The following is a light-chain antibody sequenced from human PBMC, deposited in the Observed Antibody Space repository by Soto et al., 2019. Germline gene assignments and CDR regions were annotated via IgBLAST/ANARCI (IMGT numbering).Light chain of an antibody. CDR3: LFYYGPAHLL. J-gene: IGLJ2*01. CDR2: STS. V-gene: IGLV7-43*01. Sequence: QAVVTQEPSLTVSPGGTVTLTCASSAGAVTSAYYTNWLQQKPGQAPRALIYSTSEKHSWTPARFSGSLLGGKAALTLSAAQPEDEADSYCLFYYGPAHLLFGGGTKLTVL. CDR1: AGAVTSAYY.